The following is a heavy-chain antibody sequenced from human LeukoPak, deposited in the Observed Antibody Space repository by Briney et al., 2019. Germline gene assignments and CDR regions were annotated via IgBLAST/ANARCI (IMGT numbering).Heavy chain of an antibody. CDR2: IYTSGST. Sequence: SETLSLTCTVSGGSISSYYWSWIRQPPGKGLEWIGYIYTSGSTNYTPSLKSRVTISVDTSKNQFSLKLSSVTAADTAMYYCARGSSGSYTTNFDYWGQGTLVSVSS. D-gene: IGHD1-26*01. V-gene: IGHV4-4*09. J-gene: IGHJ4*02. CDR3: ARGSSGSYTTNFDY. CDR1: GGSISSYY.